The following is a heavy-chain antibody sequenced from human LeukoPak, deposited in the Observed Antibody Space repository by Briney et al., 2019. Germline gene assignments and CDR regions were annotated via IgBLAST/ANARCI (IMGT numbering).Heavy chain of an antibody. CDR2: INTNTGNP. Sequence: ASVKVSCRSSGYTFTSYPMNWVRQAPGQGLEWMGWINTNTGNPTYAQGFTGRFVFSLDTSVSTAYLQISSLKAEDTAVYYCARGWQWLVQEGGYWGQGTLVTVSS. J-gene: IGHJ4*02. CDR3: ARGWQWLVQEGGY. D-gene: IGHD6-19*01. CDR1: GYTFTSYP. V-gene: IGHV7-4-1*02.